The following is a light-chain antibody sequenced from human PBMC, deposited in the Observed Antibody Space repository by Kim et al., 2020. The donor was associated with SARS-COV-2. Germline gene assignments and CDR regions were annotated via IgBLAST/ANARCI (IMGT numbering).Light chain of an antibody. CDR1: QSVSSN. CDR3: QQYNNWPPLT. CDR2: GAS. V-gene: IGKV3-15*01. J-gene: IGKJ4*01. Sequence: SPRERAPLSCRASQSVSSNLAWYQQKPGQAPRLLIFGASTRATRIPARFSCSGSGTEFTLSISSLQSEDSAVYCCQQYNNWPPLTFGGGTKMDIK.